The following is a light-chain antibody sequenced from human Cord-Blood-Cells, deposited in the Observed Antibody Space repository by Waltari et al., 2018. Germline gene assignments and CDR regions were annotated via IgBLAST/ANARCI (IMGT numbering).Light chain of an antibody. CDR1: SSDVGGSNY. CDR2: DVS. J-gene: IGLJ1*01. V-gene: IGLV2-11*01. Sequence: SALTQPRSVSGSPGQAVTISCTATSSDVGGSNYASWYQQHPGKPPKLMIYDVSKRPSGVHDRFSGSKSGNTASLTISGLQAEDEADYYCCSYAGSYAYVFGTGTKVTVL. CDR3: CSYAGSYAYV.